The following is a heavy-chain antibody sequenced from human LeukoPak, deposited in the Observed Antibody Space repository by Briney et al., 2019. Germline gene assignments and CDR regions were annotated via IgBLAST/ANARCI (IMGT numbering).Heavy chain of an antibody. CDR2: ISYDGSNK. D-gene: IGHD2-2*01. CDR3: ARDGPLGCSSTSCIQYYYYYYYMDV. V-gene: IGHV3-30*01. CDR1: GFTFSSYA. Sequence: GGSLRLSCAASGFTFSSYAMHWVRQAPGKGLEWVAVISYDGSNKYYADTVEGRFTISRDNSKNTLYLQMNSLRAEDTAVYYCARDGPLGCSSTSCIQYYYYYYYMDVWGKGTTVTVSS. J-gene: IGHJ6*03.